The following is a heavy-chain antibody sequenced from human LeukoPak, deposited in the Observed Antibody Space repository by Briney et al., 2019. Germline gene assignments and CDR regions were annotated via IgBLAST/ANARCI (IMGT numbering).Heavy chain of an antibody. CDR3: ARANFLYCSSTTCLFDY. Sequence: GASVTVSCKASGYTFTDYYLHWVRQAPGQGGEWMGWINPNRGDTNYAQKFQGRVTMTRDTSISTAHMEMSRLRSDDTAVYYCARANFLYCSSTTCLFDYWGQGTLVTVSS. CDR1: GYTFTDYY. J-gene: IGHJ4*02. V-gene: IGHV1-2*02. D-gene: IGHD2-2*01. CDR2: INPNRGDT.